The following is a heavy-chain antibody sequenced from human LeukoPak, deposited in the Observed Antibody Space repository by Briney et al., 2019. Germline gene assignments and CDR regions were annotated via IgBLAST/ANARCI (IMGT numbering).Heavy chain of an antibody. CDR2: ISSSSSTI. CDR1: GFTFSSYS. Sequence: GGSLRLSCAASGFTFSSYSMNWVRQAPGKGLEWVSYISSSSSTIYYADSVKGRFTVSRDNAKNSLYLQINSLRAEDTALYYCVRGRHYCASGSYADCWGQGTLVTVSS. V-gene: IGHV3-48*04. CDR3: VRGRHYCASGSYADC. J-gene: IGHJ4*02. D-gene: IGHD3-10*01.